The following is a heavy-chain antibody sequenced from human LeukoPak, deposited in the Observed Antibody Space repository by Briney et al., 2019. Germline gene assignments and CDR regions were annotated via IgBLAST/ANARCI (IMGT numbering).Heavy chain of an antibody. J-gene: IGHJ4*02. V-gene: IGHV4-59*01. Sequence: SETLSLTCTVSGGSISSDYWSWIRQPPGKGLEWIGYIYYSGSINYNPSLKSRVTISVDTSKNQFSLKLSSVTAADTAVYYCARDVAVAGTGRFFDYWGQGTLVTVSS. D-gene: IGHD6-19*01. CDR1: GGSISSDY. CDR2: IYYSGSI. CDR3: ARDVAVAGTGRFFDY.